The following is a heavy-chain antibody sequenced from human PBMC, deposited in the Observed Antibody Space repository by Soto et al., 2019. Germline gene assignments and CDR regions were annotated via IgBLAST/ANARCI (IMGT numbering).Heavy chain of an antibody. J-gene: IGHJ4*02. CDR3: AKDPSTGSADY. CDR1: GFTFSDYA. D-gene: IGHD3-9*01. CDR2: ISGGGFDT. V-gene: IGHV3-23*01. Sequence: GGSLRLSCAPSGFTFSDYAMSWVRQAPGKGLEWVSTISGGGFDTHYADSVKGRFTISRDNVKDTLYIQMNSLRVEDTAVYYCAKDPSTGSADYWGQGTLVTVSS.